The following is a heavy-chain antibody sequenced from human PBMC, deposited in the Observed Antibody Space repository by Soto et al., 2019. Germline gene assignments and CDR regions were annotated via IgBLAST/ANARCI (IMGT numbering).Heavy chain of an antibody. Sequence: VGSLRLSCAASGFTFSSYAMSWVRQAPGKGLEWVSSISGSGGRTYFADSVKGRFTISRDNSKNTLFLQMNSLRAEDTAVYYCAKDYYDSSGPPGAFDIWGQGTMVTVSS. CDR1: GFTFSSYA. CDR3: AKDYYDSSGPPGAFDI. D-gene: IGHD3-22*01. CDR2: ISGSGGRT. V-gene: IGHV3-23*01. J-gene: IGHJ3*02.